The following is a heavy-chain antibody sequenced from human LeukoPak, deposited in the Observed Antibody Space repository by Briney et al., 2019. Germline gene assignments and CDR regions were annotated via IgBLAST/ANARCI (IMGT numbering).Heavy chain of an antibody. CDR3: AKDTGSSFDY. J-gene: IGHJ4*02. D-gene: IGHD2-8*02. Sequence: GGSLRLSCAASGFTVSSNYMSWVRQAPGKGLEWVSAISGSGGSTYYADSVKGRFTISRDNSKNTLYLQMNSLRAEDTAVYYCAKDTGSSFDYWGQGTLVTVSS. CDR1: GFTVSSNY. V-gene: IGHV3-23*01. CDR2: ISGSGGST.